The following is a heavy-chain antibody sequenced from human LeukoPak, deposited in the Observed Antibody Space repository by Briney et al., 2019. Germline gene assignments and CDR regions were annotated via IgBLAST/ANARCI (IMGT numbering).Heavy chain of an antibody. V-gene: IGHV4-59*08. CDR2: IYYSGST. J-gene: IGHJ4*02. D-gene: IGHD4-11*01. CDR3: ARHRYSKGTLDY. CDR1: GVSSSSSY. Sequence: SETLSLTCTVSGVSSSSSYWSWIRQPPGKGLEWIGYIYYSGSTNYNPSLKSRVTISVDTSKNQFSLKLSSVTAADTAVYYCARHRYSKGTLDYWGQGTLVTVSS.